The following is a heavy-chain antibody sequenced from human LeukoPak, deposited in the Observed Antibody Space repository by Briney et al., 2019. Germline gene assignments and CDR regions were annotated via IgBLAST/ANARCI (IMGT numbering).Heavy chain of an antibody. J-gene: IGHJ4*02. CDR2: ISYDGSNK. CDR1: GFTFSSYA. V-gene: IGHV3-30*04. D-gene: IGHD4-17*01. CDR3: ARDPSHDHGDYWSDY. Sequence: GRSLRLSCAASGFTFSSYAMHWVRQAPGKGLEWVAIISYDGSNKYYADSVKGRFTISRDNSKNSLYLQMNSLRAEDTAVYYCARDPSHDHGDYWSDYWGQGTLVTVSS.